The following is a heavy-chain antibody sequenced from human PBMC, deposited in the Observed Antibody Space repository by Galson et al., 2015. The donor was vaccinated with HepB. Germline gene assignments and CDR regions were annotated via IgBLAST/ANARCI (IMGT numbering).Heavy chain of an antibody. Sequence: SLRLSCAASGFTFSSYAMSWVRQAPGKGLEWVSFIKGGGGSTFYADSVKGRFTISRDNSKNTLSLQMNSLRAEDTAVYYCAKSQFSYGSDAFDIWGQGTMVTVSS. CDR2: IKGGGGST. J-gene: IGHJ3*02. CDR3: AKSQFSYGSDAFDI. V-gene: IGHV3-23*01. D-gene: IGHD3-16*01. CDR1: GFTFSSYA.